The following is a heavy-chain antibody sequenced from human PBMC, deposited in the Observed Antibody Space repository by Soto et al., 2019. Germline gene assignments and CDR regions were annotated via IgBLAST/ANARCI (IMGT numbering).Heavy chain of an antibody. Sequence: QVQLVQSGAEVRKPGASVKVSCKASGYTFTSFAINWVRQAPGQRLVWVGWINAGNGATTYSQNFQGRVTITRDTSANTASRELRSLRSEDTAVFYCARFCSSSLCYAAFDYWGQGTLVTVSS. V-gene: IGHV1-3*01. CDR3: ARFCSSSLCYAAFDY. D-gene: IGHD2-2*01. CDR1: GYTFTSFA. CDR2: INAGNGAT. J-gene: IGHJ4*02.